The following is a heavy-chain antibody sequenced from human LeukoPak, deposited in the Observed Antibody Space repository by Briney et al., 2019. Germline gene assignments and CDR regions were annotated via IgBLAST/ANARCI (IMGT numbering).Heavy chain of an antibody. CDR3: ARDPRSNCGGDCRDY. J-gene: IGHJ4*02. Sequence: AASVKVSCKASGYTFTSYGISWVRPAPGQGLEWMGWISAYNGNTNYAQKLQGRVTMTTDTSTSTAYMELRSLRSDDTAVYYCARDPRSNCGGDCRDYWGQGTLVTVSS. CDR1: GYTFTSYG. D-gene: IGHD2-21*02. V-gene: IGHV1-18*01. CDR2: ISAYNGNT.